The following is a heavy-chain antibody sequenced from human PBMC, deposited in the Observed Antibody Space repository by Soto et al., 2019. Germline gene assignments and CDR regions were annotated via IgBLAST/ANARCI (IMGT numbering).Heavy chain of an antibody. J-gene: IGHJ4*02. D-gene: IGHD3-3*01. V-gene: IGHV3-15*07. CDR3: TTAIMEWLPIGVDY. Sequence: EVQLVESGGGLVKPGGSLRLSCAASGFTFSNAWVNWVRQAPGKGLEWVGRIKSKTDGGTTDYAAPVKGRFTISRDDSKNTLYLQMNSLKTEATAVYYCTTAIMEWLPIGVDYWGQGTLVTVSS. CDR1: GFTFSNAW. CDR2: IKSKTDGGTT.